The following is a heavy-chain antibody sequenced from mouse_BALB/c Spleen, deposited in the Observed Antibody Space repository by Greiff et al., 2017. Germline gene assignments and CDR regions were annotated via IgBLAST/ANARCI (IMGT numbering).Heavy chain of an antibody. V-gene: IGHV1-9*01. CDR2: ILPGSGST. Sequence: QVQLQQSGAELMKPGASVKISCKATGYTFSSYWIEWVKQRPGHGLEWIGEILPGSGSTNYNEKFKGKATFTADTSSNTAYMQLSSLTSEDSAVYYCARDGNYVFYYAMDYWGQGTSVTVSS. CDR3: ARDGNYVFYYAMDY. D-gene: IGHD2-1*01. CDR1: GYTFSSYW. J-gene: IGHJ4*01.